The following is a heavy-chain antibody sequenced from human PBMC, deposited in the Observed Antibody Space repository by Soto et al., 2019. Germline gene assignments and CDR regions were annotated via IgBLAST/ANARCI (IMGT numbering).Heavy chain of an antibody. V-gene: IGHV3-23*04. CDR3: AKDGRDVPSYFDY. CDR1: GFTASTSA. CDR2: INGVDSFGTAAT. Sequence: EVQLVVSGGGLVQPGGSLTLSCEASGFTASTSAMGWVRRAPGKGLEWVSSINGVDSFGTAATYYAESLKGRVTISRDHFKNTLYLEMNSLRPEDTAVYFCAKDGRDVPSYFDYWGQGALVTVSP. J-gene: IGHJ4*02.